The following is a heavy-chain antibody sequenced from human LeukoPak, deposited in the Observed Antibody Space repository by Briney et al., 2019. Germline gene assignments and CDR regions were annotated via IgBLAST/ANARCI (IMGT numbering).Heavy chain of an antibody. Sequence: GAAVKVSCKASGYTFTSYDISWVRQPPGQGLEWMGWISTYNDNTHYAQKLQGRVTMTTDTSTSTVYMELKSLRSDDTAVYYCARIQSRIIAARPGNPAFDYWGRGTLVSVCS. D-gene: IGHD6-6*01. V-gene: IGHV1-18*01. CDR2: ISTYNDNT. J-gene: IGHJ4*02. CDR3: ARIQSRIIAARPGNPAFDY. CDR1: GYTFTSYD.